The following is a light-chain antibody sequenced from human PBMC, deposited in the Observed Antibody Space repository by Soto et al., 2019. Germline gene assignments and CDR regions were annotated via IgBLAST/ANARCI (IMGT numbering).Light chain of an antibody. J-gene: IGKJ3*01. CDR3: HYYGSTPRT. V-gene: IGKV3-20*01. Sequence: EIVLTQSPGSLSVSPGERATLSRRASQSMTNSYLARYQQKPGQSPRLLIYGASRRATGVPDRCRGSGSGTDFTLTISRRESEVFAVYYCHYYGSTPRTFGPGTKVDIK. CDR1: QSMTNSY. CDR2: GAS.